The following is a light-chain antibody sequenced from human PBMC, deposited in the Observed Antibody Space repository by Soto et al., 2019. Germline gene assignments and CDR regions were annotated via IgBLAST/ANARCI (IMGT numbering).Light chain of an antibody. J-gene: IGKJ3*01. V-gene: IGKV3-20*01. CDR3: LHYGYSRYFS. Sequence: EIVLTQSPGTLSLSPGERATLSCRASQSVSHNYLAWYQQKPGHAPRLLIYGVSSRATGIPDRFSGSGSGTDFPLTISRLEPEDYAVYYCLHYGYSRYFSFGPGTKVEIK. CDR1: QSVSHNY. CDR2: GVS.